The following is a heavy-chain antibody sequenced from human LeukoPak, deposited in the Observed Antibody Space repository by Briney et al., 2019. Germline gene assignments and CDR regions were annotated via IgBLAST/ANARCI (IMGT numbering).Heavy chain of an antibody. CDR1: GFTFSNYW. J-gene: IGHJ4*02. CDR3: ARESHATFDY. D-gene: IGHD1-26*01. Sequence: GGSLRLSCADSGFTFSNYWMSWVRQAPGKGLEWVANMNQDGSEKYYVDSVKGRFTISRDNAKNSLYLQMNSPRAEDTAVYYCARESHATFDYWGRGTLVIVSS. CDR2: MNQDGSEK. V-gene: IGHV3-7*01.